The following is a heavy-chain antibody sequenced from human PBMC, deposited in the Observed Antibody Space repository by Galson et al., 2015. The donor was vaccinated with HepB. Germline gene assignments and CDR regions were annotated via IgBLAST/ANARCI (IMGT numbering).Heavy chain of an antibody. CDR3: ARSRYYGSGSYQDY. J-gene: IGHJ4*02. V-gene: IGHV1-2*04. CDR2: INPNSGGT. D-gene: IGHD3-10*01. Sequence: SVKVSCKASGYTFTGYYMHWVRQAPGQGLEWMGWINPNSGGTNYAQKFQGWVTMTRDTSISTAYMELSRLRSDDTAVYYCARSRYYGSGSYQDYWGQGTLVTVSS. CDR1: GYTFTGYY.